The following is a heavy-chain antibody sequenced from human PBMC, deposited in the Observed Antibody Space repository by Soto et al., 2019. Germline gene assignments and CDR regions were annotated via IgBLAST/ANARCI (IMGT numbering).Heavy chain of an antibody. V-gene: IGHV3-48*01. J-gene: IGHJ6*03. CDR3: AREKAEYSSSSDYYYYYMDV. D-gene: IGHD6-6*01. CDR2: ISSSSSTI. CDR1: GFTFSSYS. Sequence: GGSLRLSCAASGFTFSSYSMNWVRQAPGKGLEWVSYISSSSSTIYYADSVKGRFTISRDNAKNSLYLQMNSLRAEDTAAYYCAREKAEYSSSSDYYYYYMDVWGKGTTVTVSS.